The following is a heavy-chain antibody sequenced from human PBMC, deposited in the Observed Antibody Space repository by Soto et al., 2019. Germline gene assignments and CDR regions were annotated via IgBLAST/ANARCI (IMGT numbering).Heavy chain of an antibody. CDR2: IYPGDSDT. J-gene: IGHJ5*02. CDR1: GYSFTSYW. Sequence: GESLKISCKDSGYSFTSYWIGWVRQMPGKGLEWMGIIYPGDSDTRYSPSFQGQVTISADKSISTAYLQWSSLKASDTAMYYCARQEYSSSSGFDPWGQGTLVTVSS. V-gene: IGHV5-51*01. D-gene: IGHD6-6*01. CDR3: ARQEYSSSSGFDP.